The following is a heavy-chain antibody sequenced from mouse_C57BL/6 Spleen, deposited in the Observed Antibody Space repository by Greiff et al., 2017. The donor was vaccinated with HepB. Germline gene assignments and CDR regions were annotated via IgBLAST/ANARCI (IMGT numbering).Heavy chain of an antibody. Sequence: QVQLQQSGAELVRPGASVTLSCKASGYTFTDYEMHWVKQTPVHGLEWIGAIDPETGGTAYNQKFKGKAILTADKSSSTAYMELRSLTSEDSAVYDCTRITTVVATDYWGQGTTLTVSS. CDR1: GYTFTDYE. CDR3: TRITTVVATDY. V-gene: IGHV1-15*01. CDR2: IDPETGGT. J-gene: IGHJ2*01. D-gene: IGHD1-1*01.